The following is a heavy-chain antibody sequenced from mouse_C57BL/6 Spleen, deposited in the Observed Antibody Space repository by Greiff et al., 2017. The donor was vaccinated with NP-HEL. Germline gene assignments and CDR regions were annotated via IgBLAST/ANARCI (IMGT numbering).Heavy chain of an antibody. V-gene: IGHV5-4*01. CDR2: ISDGGSYT. Sequence: DVQLVESGGGLVKPGGSLKLSCAASGFTFSSYAMSWVRQTPEKRLEWVATISDGGSYTYYPDNVKGRFTISRDNAKNNLYLQMSHLKSEDTAMYYCARDRRDYAMDYWGQGTSVTVSS. CDR1: GFTFSSYA. CDR3: ARDRRDYAMDY. J-gene: IGHJ4*01.